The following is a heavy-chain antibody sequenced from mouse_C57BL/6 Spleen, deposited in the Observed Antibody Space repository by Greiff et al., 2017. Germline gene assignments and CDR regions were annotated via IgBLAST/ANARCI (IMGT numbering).Heavy chain of an antibody. CDR2: IDPEDGDT. V-gene: IGHV14-1*01. CDR1: GFNIKDYY. Sequence: VQLQQSGAELVRPGASVKLSCTASGFNIKDYYIHWVKQRPEQGLEWIGRIDPEDGDTEYAPKFQGKATMTADTSSNTAYLQLSSLTSEDTAVYYCTGYGSTVFAYWGQGTLVTVSA. CDR3: TGYGSTVFAY. J-gene: IGHJ3*01. D-gene: IGHD1-1*01.